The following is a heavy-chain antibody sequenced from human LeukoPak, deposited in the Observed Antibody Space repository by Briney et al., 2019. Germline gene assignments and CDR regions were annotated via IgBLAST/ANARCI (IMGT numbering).Heavy chain of an antibody. V-gene: IGHV3-7*01. J-gene: IGHJ1*01. Sequence: GGSLRLSCAASGFTFSSYWMSWVRLAPGKGLEWAANIKQDGSEKYYVDSVRGRFSISRDNSKNSLYLQMNSLRADDTAVYYCARVITVYNVYEEVAEYFQYWGQGTLVTVSS. CDR3: ARVITVYNVYEEVAEYFQY. CDR1: GFTFSSYW. D-gene: IGHD5/OR15-5a*01. CDR2: IKQDGSEK.